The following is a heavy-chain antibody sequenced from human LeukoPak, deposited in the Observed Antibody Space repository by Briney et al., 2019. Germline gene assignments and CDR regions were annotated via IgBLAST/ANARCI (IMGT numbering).Heavy chain of an antibody. CDR1: GGSISSGSYY. CDR3: ARAYRNWFDP. J-gene: IGHJ5*02. CDR2: IYTSGST. V-gene: IGHV4-61*02. D-gene: IGHD1-1*01. Sequence: PSETLSLTCTVSGGSISSGSYYWSWIRQPAGKGLEWIGRIYTSGSTNYNPSLKSRITVSVNTSKNQFSLKLSSVTAADTAVYYCARAYRNWFDPWGQGTLVTVSS.